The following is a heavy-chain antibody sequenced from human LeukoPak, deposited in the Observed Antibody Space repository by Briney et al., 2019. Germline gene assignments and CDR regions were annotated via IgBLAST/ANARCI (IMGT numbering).Heavy chain of an antibody. V-gene: IGHV1-24*01. CDR1: GYTLTELS. CDR2: FDPEDGET. CDR3: AAGRITVVRGVINQGDY. D-gene: IGHD3-10*01. J-gene: IGHJ4*02. Sequence: ASVKVSCKVSGYTLTELSMHWVRQAPGKGLEWMGGFDPEDGETIYAQKFQGRVTMTEDTSTDTAYMELSSLRSEDTAVYYCAAGRITVVRGVINQGDYWGQGTLVTVSS.